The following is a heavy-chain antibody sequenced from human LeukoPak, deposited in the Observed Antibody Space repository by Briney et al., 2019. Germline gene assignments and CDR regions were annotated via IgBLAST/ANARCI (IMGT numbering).Heavy chain of an antibody. CDR3: ATRYCSSTSCYDVNPRYYYYMDV. Sequence: ASVKVSCKASGYTFTGYYVHWVRQAPGQGLEWMGRINANNGDTKYVQKFQGRLTMTRDTSIRTAYMELSSLKSDDTAVYYCATRYCSSTSCYDVNPRYYYYMDVWGKGTTVTVSS. V-gene: IGHV1-2*06. D-gene: IGHD2-2*01. CDR2: INANNGDT. CDR1: GYTFTGYY. J-gene: IGHJ6*03.